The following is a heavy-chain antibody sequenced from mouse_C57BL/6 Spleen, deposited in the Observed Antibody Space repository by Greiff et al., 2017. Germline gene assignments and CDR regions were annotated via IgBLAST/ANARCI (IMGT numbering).Heavy chain of an antibody. Sequence: VQLQQPGAELVKPGASVKMSCKASGYTFTSYWITWVKQRPGQGLEWIGDIYPGSGSTNYNEKFKSKATLTVDTSSSTAYMQLSSLTSEDSAVYYCARGAHYYGSSDGYWGQGTTLTVSS. CDR1: GYTFTSYW. D-gene: IGHD1-1*01. CDR3: ARGAHYYGSSDGY. J-gene: IGHJ2*01. CDR2: IYPGSGST. V-gene: IGHV1-55*01.